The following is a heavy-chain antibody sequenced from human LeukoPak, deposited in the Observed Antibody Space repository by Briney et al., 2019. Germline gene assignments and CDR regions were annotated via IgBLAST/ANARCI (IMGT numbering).Heavy chain of an antibody. D-gene: IGHD2-15*01. CDR3: TRGEDYVVEVTATTWTLFDY. CDR1: GGTFSNLG. J-gene: IGHJ4*02. V-gene: IGHV1-69*13. CDR2: IIPIFATA. Sequence: SVKVSCKASGGTFSNLGISWVQQAPGHGLEWMGGIIPIFATATYAQKFQGRVTITADDSTSTAYMELRSLRSGDTAVYYCTRGEDYVVEVTATTWTLFDYWGQGTLVTVSP.